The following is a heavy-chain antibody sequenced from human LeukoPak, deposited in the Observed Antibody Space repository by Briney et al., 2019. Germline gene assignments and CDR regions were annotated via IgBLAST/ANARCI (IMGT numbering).Heavy chain of an antibody. V-gene: IGHV4-30-4*01. CDR2: IYYSGST. J-gene: IGHJ4*02. CDR3: ARGSPDYGDSFSFDY. D-gene: IGHD4-17*01. Sequence: SETLSPTCTVSGGSISSGDYYWSWIRQPPGKGLEWIGYIYYSGSTYYNPSLKSRATISVDTSKNQFSLKLSSVTAADTAVYYCARGSPDYGDSFSFDYWGQGTLVTVSS. CDR1: GGSISSGDYY.